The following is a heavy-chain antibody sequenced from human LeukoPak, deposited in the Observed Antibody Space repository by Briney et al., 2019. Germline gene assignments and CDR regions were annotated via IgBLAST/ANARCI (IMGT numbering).Heavy chain of an antibody. Sequence: ASVKVSCKASRYTFTSYYMHWVRQAPGQGLEWMGIINPSGGSTSYAQKFQGRVTMTRDTSTSTVYMGLSSLRSEDTAVYYCARGDSSGWAFDYWGQGTLVTVSS. CDR1: RYTFTSYY. J-gene: IGHJ4*02. V-gene: IGHV1-46*01. CDR2: INPSGGST. D-gene: IGHD6-19*01. CDR3: ARGDSSGWAFDY.